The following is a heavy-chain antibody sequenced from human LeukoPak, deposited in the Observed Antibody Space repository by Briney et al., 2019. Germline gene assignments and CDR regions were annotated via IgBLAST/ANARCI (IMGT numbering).Heavy chain of an antibody. CDR2: INWSGGST. CDR1: GFTFDDHG. J-gene: IGHJ4*02. V-gene: IGHV3-20*04. Sequence: GGSLRLSCAVSGFTFDDHGMSWVRQAPGKGLEWVSGINWSGGSTGYADSVKGRFTISRDNAKNSLYLQMNSLRTEDTAVYYCARGEYYYDGGYWGQGTLVTVSS. D-gene: IGHD3-22*01. CDR3: ARGEYYYDGGY.